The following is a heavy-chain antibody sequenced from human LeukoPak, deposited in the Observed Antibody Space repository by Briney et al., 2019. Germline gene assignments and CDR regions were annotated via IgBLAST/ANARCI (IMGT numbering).Heavy chain of an antibody. Sequence: PSETLSLTCAVYGGSFSGYYWSWIRQPPGKGLEWIGEINHSGSTNYNPSLKSRVTISVDTSKNQFSLKLSSVTAADTAVYYCARGGITIFGVATNWFDPWGQGTLVTVSS. CDR2: INHSGST. V-gene: IGHV4-34*01. J-gene: IGHJ5*02. D-gene: IGHD3-3*01. CDR1: GGSFSGYY. CDR3: ARGGITIFGVATNWFDP.